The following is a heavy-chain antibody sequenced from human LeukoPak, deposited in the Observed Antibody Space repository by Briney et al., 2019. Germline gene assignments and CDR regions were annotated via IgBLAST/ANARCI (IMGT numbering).Heavy chain of an antibody. CDR1: GFTFSSYG. J-gene: IGHJ6*02. V-gene: IGHV3-30*18. CDR3: AKVVVRGVNYYYYGMDV. D-gene: IGHD3-10*01. CDR2: ISYDGSNK. Sequence: VRSLRLSCAASGFTFSSYGMHWVRQAPGKGLEWVAVISYDGSNKYYADSVKGRFTISRDNSKNTLYLQMNSLRAEDTAVYYCAKVVVRGVNYYYYGMDVWGQGTTVTVSS.